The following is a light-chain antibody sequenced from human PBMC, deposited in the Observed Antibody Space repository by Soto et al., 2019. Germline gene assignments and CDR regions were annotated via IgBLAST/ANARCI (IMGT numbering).Light chain of an antibody. CDR1: QSISGF. Sequence: VLTQSPATLSLSPGERATLSCRASQSISGFLAWYQHKPGQAPRLLIYDVFNRATGIPERFAGSGSGTDFSLTISGLEPDDFAVYYCQQRADWPLTFGGGTKVEIK. J-gene: IGKJ4*01. CDR2: DVF. CDR3: QQRADWPLT. V-gene: IGKV3-11*01.